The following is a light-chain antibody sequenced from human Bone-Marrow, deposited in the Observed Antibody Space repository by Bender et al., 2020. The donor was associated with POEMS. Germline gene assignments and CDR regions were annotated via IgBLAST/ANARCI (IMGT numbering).Light chain of an antibody. J-gene: IGLJ3*02. CDR2: EVG. CDR3: CSYAGSSTWV. Sequence: QSALTQPASVSGSPGQSITMPCAGTSSDVGDYNLISWYQQHPGRAPKLLIYEVGKRPPGVSNRFSGSKSGTTASLTISGLQAEDEAHYYCCSYAGSSTWVFGVGTKLTVL. V-gene: IGLV2-23*02. CDR1: SSDVGDYNL.